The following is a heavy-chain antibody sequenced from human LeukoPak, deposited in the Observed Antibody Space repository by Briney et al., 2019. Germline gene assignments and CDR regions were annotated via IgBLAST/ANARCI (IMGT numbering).Heavy chain of an antibody. D-gene: IGHD4-17*01. J-gene: IGHJ4*02. Sequence: ASVKVSCKTSGYTFTAYYMNWVRQAPGQGLEWMGWIKPSTGDTSYAQNFQGRVAMTRDTSITTAYMELSRLRSDDTAMYYCVATTYSDYVQFDYWGQGTLVTVSS. CDR2: IKPSTGDT. V-gene: IGHV1-2*02. CDR1: GYTFTAYY. CDR3: VATTYSDYVQFDY.